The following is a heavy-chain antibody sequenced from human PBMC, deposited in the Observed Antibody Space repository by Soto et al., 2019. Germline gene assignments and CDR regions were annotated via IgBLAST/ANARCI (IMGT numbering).Heavy chain of an antibody. CDR2: VSSGGDTT. J-gene: IGHJ4*02. Sequence: GGSLRLSCAASGFAFTSHAMSWVRQAPGKGLEWVSAVSSGGDTTYYADSVKGRFTISRDNSKNTVSLQMNSLRAEDTAVFYCATDAPGIYPFDYWGQGTLVTVSS. D-gene: IGHD1-26*01. V-gene: IGHV3-23*01. CDR1: GFAFTSHA. CDR3: ATDAPGIYPFDY.